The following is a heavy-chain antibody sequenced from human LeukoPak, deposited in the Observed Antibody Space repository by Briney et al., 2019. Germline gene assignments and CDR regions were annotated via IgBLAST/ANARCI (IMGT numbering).Heavy chain of an antibody. J-gene: IGHJ6*02. CDR1: GFTLGDHA. D-gene: IGHD5-18*01. V-gene: IGHV3-49*04. Sequence: GGSLRLSRTGSGFTLGDHAMSWVRQAPGQGLEWVGVISSNAYRGTTEYTACVEARFTISRDDSKNIAYLQMNSLKTEDTAVYYCSRGPIELWVHNGMDVWGQGTTVTVSS. CDR3: SRGPIELWVHNGMDV. CDR2: ISSNAYRGTT.